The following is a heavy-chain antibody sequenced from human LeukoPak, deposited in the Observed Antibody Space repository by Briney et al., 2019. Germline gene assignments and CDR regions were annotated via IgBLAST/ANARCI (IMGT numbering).Heavy chain of an antibody. V-gene: IGHV4-59*12. J-gene: IGHJ4*02. Sequence: KSSETLSLTCTVSGSTISAYYWSWIRQPPGKGREWIGYIFYTGSTNYNPSLKSRVTISLDTSTNQFSLHLSSVAAADTAVYYCARGPDCSSTTCYNWGFDYWGQGTLVTLSS. CDR3: ARGPDCSSTTCYNWGFDY. CDR1: GSTISAYY. CDR2: IFYTGST. D-gene: IGHD2-2*02.